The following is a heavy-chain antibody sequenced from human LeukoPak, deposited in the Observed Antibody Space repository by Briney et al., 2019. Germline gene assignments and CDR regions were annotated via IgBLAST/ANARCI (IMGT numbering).Heavy chain of an antibody. CDR1: GFTVSSNY. V-gene: IGHV3-66*04. CDR3: ARHYYYGSGSSDAFDI. D-gene: IGHD3-10*01. J-gene: IGHJ3*02. CDR2: IYSGGST. Sequence: GRSLRLSCAASGFTVSSNYMSWVRQAPGKGLEWVSVIYSGGSTYYADSVKGRFTISTDNSKNTLYLQMNSLRAEDTAVYYCARHYYYGSGSSDAFDIWGQGTMVTVSS.